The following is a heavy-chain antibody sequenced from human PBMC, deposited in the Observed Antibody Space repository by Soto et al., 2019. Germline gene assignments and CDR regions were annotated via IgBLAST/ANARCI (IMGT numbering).Heavy chain of an antibody. D-gene: IGHD6-6*01. V-gene: IGHV1-18*01. CDR1: GYTFSSYD. CDR3: ARNKYNCDY. Sequence: QIQLVQSGAEVKKPEASVKVSCKASGYTFSSYDITWVLQAPGQGLEWMGWITPDNGNTNYAQKVQGRVTLTTDTSTSTAYLELRSLRSDDTAVYYCARNKYNCDYWFQGTLVTVS. J-gene: IGHJ4*02. CDR2: ITPDNGNT.